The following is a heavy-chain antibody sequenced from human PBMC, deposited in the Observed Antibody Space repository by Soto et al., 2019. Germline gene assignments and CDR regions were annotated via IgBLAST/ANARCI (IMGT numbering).Heavy chain of an antibody. CDR3: ARGDYGDYPSPYYYYYMDV. V-gene: IGHV1-46*03. CDR2: INPSGGST. CDR1: GYTFTSYY. D-gene: IGHD4-17*01. J-gene: IGHJ6*03. Sequence: ASVKVSCKASGYTFTSYYMHWVRQAPGQGLEWMGIINPSGGSTSYAQKFQGRVTMIRDTSTSTVYMELSSLRSEDTAVYYCARGDYGDYPSPYYYYYMDVWGKGTTVTVSS.